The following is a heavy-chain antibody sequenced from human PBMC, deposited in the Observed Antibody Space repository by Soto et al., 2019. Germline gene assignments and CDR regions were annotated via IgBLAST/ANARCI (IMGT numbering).Heavy chain of an antibody. CDR3: AGDRYYDSSGGALDI. Sequence: QEQLVQSGAEVKKPGASVRVSCKTSGYTFTNYYIHWVRQAPGQGPEWMGWITPKSGATNYAQKFQGRVTMTRDTAISPAYMDLSRLTSDDTAVYYCAGDRYYDSSGGALDIWGQGTMVTVSS. CDR2: ITPKSGAT. J-gene: IGHJ3*02. CDR1: GYTFTNYY. V-gene: IGHV1-2*02. D-gene: IGHD3-22*01.